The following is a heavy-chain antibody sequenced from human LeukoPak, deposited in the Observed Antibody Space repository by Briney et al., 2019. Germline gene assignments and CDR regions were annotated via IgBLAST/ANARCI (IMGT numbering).Heavy chain of an antibody. CDR2: IYYSGST. CDR3: NRVVAAAMHLDWFDP. Sequence: SETLSLTCTVSGGSISSGDYYWSWIRQPPGKGLEWIGYIYYSGSTYYNPSLKSRVTISVDTSKNQFSLKLSSVTAADTVVYYCNRVVAAAMHLDWFDPWGQGTLVTVSS. J-gene: IGHJ5*02. D-gene: IGHD2-2*01. V-gene: IGHV4-30-4*01. CDR1: GGSISSGDYY.